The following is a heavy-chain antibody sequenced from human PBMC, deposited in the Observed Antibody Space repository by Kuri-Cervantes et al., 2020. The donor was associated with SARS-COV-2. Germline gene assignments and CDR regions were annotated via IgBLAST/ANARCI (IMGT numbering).Heavy chain of an antibody. V-gene: IGHV4-38-2*01. CDR1: GYSISSGYY. Sequence: ESLKISCAVSGYSISSGYYRGWIRQPPGKGLEWIGSIYHSGSTYYNPSLKSRVTISVDTSKNQFSLKLSSVTAADTAVYYCASVPYGSGSYAYYFDYWGQGTLVTVSS. J-gene: IGHJ4*02. CDR2: IYHSGST. CDR3: ASVPYGSGSYAYYFDY. D-gene: IGHD3-10*01.